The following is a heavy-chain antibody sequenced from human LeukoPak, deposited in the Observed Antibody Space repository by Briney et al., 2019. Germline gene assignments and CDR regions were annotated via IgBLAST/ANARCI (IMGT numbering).Heavy chain of an antibody. V-gene: IGHV3-7*01. CDR2: IKQDGSEK. CDR3: ARAGYDILTGYNRNFDY. CDR1: GCTFSSYW. D-gene: IGHD3-9*01. J-gene: IGHJ4*02. Sequence: GSLRLSCAASGCTFSSYWMSWVRQAPGKGLEWVANIKQDGSEKYYVDSVKGRFTISRDNAKNSLYLQMNSLRAEDTAVYYCARAGYDILTGYNRNFDYWGQGTLVTVSS.